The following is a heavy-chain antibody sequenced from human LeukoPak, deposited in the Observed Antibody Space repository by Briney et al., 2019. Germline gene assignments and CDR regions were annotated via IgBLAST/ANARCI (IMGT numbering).Heavy chain of an antibody. D-gene: IGHD5-18*01. J-gene: IGHJ4*02. V-gene: IGHV1-3*01. Sequence: ASVKVSCKASGYTFSSYAIHWVRQAPGQGLEWMGWINAGVGNTKYSEKFQGRVTMTRDTSTSTVYMELSSLRSEDTAVYYCARVPGYSYGPAFDYWGQGTLVTVSS. CDR3: ARVPGYSYGPAFDY. CDR2: INAGVGNT. CDR1: GYTFSSYA.